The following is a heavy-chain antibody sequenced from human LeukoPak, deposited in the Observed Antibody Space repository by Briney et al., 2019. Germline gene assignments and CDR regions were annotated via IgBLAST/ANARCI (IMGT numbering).Heavy chain of an antibody. Sequence: ASVKVSCKASGYTFTSYDINWVRQATGQGLEWMGWMNPNSGNTGYAQKFQGRVTMTRSTSISTAYMELSSLRSEDTAVYYCARGKGSIGRNSRTNKNWFDPWGQGTLVTVSS. J-gene: IGHJ5*02. CDR1: GYTFTSYD. CDR3: ARGKGSIGRNSRTNKNWFDP. D-gene: IGHD2/OR15-2a*01. V-gene: IGHV1-8*01. CDR2: MNPNSGNT.